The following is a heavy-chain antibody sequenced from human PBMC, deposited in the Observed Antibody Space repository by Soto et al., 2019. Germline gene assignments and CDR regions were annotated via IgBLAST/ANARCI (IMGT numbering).Heavy chain of an antibody. D-gene: IGHD2-15*01. CDR2: ISGSGGST. J-gene: IGHJ5*02. Sequence: EVQLLESGGGLVQPGGSLRLSCAASGFTFSSYAMSWVRQAPGKGLEWVSAISGSGGSTYYADSVKGRFTISRDNSKNTLYLQMNSLRAEDTAVYYCAKEVYSDIVVVVAATNWFDPWGQGTLVTVSS. CDR1: GFTFSSYA. V-gene: IGHV3-23*01. CDR3: AKEVYSDIVVVVAATNWFDP.